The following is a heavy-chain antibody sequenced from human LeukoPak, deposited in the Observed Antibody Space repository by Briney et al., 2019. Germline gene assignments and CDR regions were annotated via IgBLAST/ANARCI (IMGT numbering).Heavy chain of an antibody. Sequence: GGSLRLSCAASGYIFSRNWMSWVRQAPGKGLEWVANIKQDGSEKYYVDSVKGRFTISGDNAKNSVYLQMNSLRVEDMGVYYCARVYASTWYPDAFDIWGQGTMVTVSS. CDR2: IKQDGSEK. J-gene: IGHJ3*02. V-gene: IGHV3-7*03. D-gene: IGHD6-13*01. CDR1: GYIFSRNW. CDR3: ARVYASTWYPDAFDI.